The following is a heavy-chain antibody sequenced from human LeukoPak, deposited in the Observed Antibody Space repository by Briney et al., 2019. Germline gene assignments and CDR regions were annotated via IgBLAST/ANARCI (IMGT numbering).Heavy chain of an antibody. CDR1: GNYW. CDR2: INSDGSWT. V-gene: IGHV3-74*01. CDR3: VSFYETY. D-gene: IGHD2/OR15-2a*01. Sequence: GGSLRLSCAASGNYWMHWVRQAPGKGLVWVSHINSDGSWTSYADSVKGRLTISKDNAKNTVYLQMNSLRAEDTAVYYCVSFYETYWGRGTLVTVSS. J-gene: IGHJ4*02.